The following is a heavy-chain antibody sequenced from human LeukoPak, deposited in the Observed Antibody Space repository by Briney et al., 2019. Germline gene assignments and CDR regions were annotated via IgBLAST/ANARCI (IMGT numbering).Heavy chain of an antibody. J-gene: IGHJ4*02. V-gene: IGHV3-66*01. CDR2: IYSGGST. D-gene: IGHD4-23*01. CDR3: ARDFDYGGIL. Sequence: GGSLRLSCAASGFTFSSYWMSWVRQAPGKGLEWVSVIYSGGSTYYADSVKGRFTISRDNSKNTLYLQMNSLRAEDTAVYYCARDFDYGGILWGQGTLVTVSS. CDR1: GFTFSSYW.